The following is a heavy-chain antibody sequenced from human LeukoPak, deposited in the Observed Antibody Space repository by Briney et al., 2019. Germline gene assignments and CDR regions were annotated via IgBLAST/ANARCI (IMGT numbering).Heavy chain of an antibody. CDR2: ISSSSSYI. CDR3: ARDSSRTSIMITFGGVIEK. CDR1: GFTFDDYA. J-gene: IGHJ4*02. V-gene: IGHV3-21*01. D-gene: IGHD3-16*02. Sequence: GGSLRLSCAVSGFTFDDYAMHWVRQAPGRGLEWVSSISSSSSYIYYADSVKGRFTISRDNAKNSLYLQMNSLRAEDTAVYYCARDSSRTSIMITFGGVIEKWGQGTLVTVSS.